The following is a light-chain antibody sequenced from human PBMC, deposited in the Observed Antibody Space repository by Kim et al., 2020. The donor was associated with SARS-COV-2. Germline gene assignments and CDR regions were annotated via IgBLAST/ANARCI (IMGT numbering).Light chain of an antibody. J-gene: IGKJ3*01. CDR1: QDIGDF. Sequence: ASVGGRVTITCQASQDIGDFLNWYQQKPGKAPKLLIYDVSNLETGVPSRFSGSRSGTDFSFTISSLQPEDIATSYCQQYNNLPFTFGPGTKVDIK. CDR2: DVS. V-gene: IGKV1-33*01. CDR3: QQYNNLPFT.